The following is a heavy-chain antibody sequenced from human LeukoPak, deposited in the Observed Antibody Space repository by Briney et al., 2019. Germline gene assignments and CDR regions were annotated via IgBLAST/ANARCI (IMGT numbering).Heavy chain of an antibody. Sequence: GGSLRLSCAASGFTFSRYWMSWVRQAPGKGLEWVANIKQDGSEKYYVDSVKGRFTISRDNAKNSLYLQMNSLRAEDTAVYYCARAPGDRVVVTAPDYWGQGTLVTVSS. CDR1: GFTFSRYW. D-gene: IGHD2-21*02. V-gene: IGHV3-7*01. J-gene: IGHJ4*02. CDR3: ARAPGDRVVVTAPDY. CDR2: IKQDGSEK.